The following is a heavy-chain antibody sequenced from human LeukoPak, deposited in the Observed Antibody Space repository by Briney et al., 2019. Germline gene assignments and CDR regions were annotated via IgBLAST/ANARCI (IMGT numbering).Heavy chain of an antibody. Sequence: PGGSLRLSCAASGFTLISYWMSWVRQAPGKGLEWVAVISYDGSNKYYADSVKGRFTISRDNSKNTLYLQMNSLRAEDTAVYYCAKVWENYYDSSGYYRWGQGTLVTVSS. CDR1: GFTLISYW. D-gene: IGHD3-22*01. CDR3: AKVWENYYDSSGYYR. CDR2: ISYDGSNK. J-gene: IGHJ5*02. V-gene: IGHV3-30*18.